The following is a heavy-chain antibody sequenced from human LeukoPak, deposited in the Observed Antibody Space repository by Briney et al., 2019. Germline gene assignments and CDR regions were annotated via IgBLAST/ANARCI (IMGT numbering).Heavy chain of an antibody. V-gene: IGHV3-64*02. Sequence: GGSLRLSCTASGFSFRSYAMHWVRQAPGKGLEYVSAISRSGNTTYYADSVMGRFIVSRDNSKKTLFLQMSDLRPEDTGVYYCATPGSSWGQGSLVIVSS. CDR1: GFSFRSYA. D-gene: IGHD6-13*01. CDR3: ATPGSS. CDR2: ISRSGNTT. J-gene: IGHJ4*02.